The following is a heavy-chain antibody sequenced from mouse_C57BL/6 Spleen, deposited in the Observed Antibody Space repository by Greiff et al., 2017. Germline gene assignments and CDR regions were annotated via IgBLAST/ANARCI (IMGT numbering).Heavy chain of an antibody. CDR2: INPNNGGT. CDR3: ARGYAMDY. Sequence: EVQLQQSGPELVKPGASVKISCKASGYTFTDYYMNWVKQSPGQSLEWIGDINPNNGGTSYNQKFKGKATLTVDTSSSTAYMELRSLTSEDAAVYYYARGYAMDYWGQGTTVTVSS. CDR1: GYTFTDYY. V-gene: IGHV1-26*01. J-gene: IGHJ4*01.